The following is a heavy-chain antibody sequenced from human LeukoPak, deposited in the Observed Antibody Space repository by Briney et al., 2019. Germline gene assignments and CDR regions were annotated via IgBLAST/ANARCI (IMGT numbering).Heavy chain of an antibody. Sequence: GGSLRLSCAASGFSFSIYSMNWVRQAPGKGLEWVSRIQSDGRTTSYADSVKGRFTISRDNAKNTLYPQMNSLRAEDTAVYYCARDMYYYNSSAFYHYYYGMDVWGQGTTVTVSS. CDR2: IQSDGRTT. CDR3: ARDMYYYNSSAFYHYYYGMDV. J-gene: IGHJ6*02. D-gene: IGHD3-22*01. V-gene: IGHV3-74*01. CDR1: GFSFSIYS.